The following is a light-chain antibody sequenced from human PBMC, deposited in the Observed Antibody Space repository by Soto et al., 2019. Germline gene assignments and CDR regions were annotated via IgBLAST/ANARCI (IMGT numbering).Light chain of an antibody. CDR1: QTVRTY. CDR2: AAS. V-gene: IGKV1-9*01. Sequence: DIQLTQSPSFLSTSVGDRVTITCRASQTVRTYLAWYQQKPGRAPMLLIYAASTLQTGVPSRFSGSGSETEFTLTISSLQPEDFATYYCQHLNSYPITFGQGTRLEIK. J-gene: IGKJ5*01. CDR3: QHLNSYPIT.